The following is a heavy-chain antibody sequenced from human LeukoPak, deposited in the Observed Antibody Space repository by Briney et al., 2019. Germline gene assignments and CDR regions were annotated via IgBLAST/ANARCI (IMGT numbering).Heavy chain of an antibody. D-gene: IGHD3-9*01. CDR1: GDSVSSNSAA. V-gene: IGHV6-1*01. CDR2: TYYRSKWYN. CDR3: AREGYDILTGYYSP. Sequence: SQTLSLTCAISGDSVSSNSAAWNWLRQSPSRGLEWLGRTYYRSKWYNDYAVSVKSRITINPDTSKNQFSLQLNSVTPEDTAVYYCAREGYDILTGYYSPWGQGTLVTVSS. J-gene: IGHJ5*02.